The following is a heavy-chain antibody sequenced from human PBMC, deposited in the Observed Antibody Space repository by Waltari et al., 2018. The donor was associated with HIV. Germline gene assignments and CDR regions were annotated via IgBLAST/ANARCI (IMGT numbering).Heavy chain of an antibody. CDR3: ARADAAMLGYLEY. CDR1: GFLFSDYG. Sequence: QAQLVESGGGLVPSGRSLRLSCAVSGFLFSDYGMHWVRQAPGKGLEWVAVIWSDGSYREYADSVKGRFTISRDNSDDTLSLQMNSLRVEDTAVYYCARADAAMLGYLEYWGQGILVTVAS. CDR2: IWSDGSYR. D-gene: IGHD3-10*02. V-gene: IGHV3-33*01. J-gene: IGHJ4*02.